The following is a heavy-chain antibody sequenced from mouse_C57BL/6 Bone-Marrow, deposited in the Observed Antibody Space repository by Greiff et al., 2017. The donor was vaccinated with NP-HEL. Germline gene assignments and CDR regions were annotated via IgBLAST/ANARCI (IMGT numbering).Heavy chain of an antibody. J-gene: IGHJ4*01. CDR1: GYSFTDYN. CDR2: INPNYGTT. D-gene: IGHD3-3*01. Sequence: EVQLQQSGPELVKPGASVKISCKASGYSFTDYNMNWVKQSHGKSLEWIGVINPNYGTTSYNQKFKGKATLTVDPSSSTAYMQLSSLTSEDSAVYYCEGPCYAMEDWGQGTSVTAST. V-gene: IGHV1-39*01. CDR3: EGPCYAMED.